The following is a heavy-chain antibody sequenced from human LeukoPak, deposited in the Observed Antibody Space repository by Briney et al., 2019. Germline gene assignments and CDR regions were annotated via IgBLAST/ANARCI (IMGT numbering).Heavy chain of an antibody. J-gene: IGHJ4*02. CDR1: GYTFTGYY. Sequence: EASVKVSCKASGYTFTGYYMHWVRQAPGQGLEWMGWISAKKGNTDYAQKLQGRVTMTTDTSTSTAYMELRSLRSDDTAVYYCARDMYSSGRVPFDYWGQGTLVTVSS. CDR2: ISAKKGNT. D-gene: IGHD6-19*01. CDR3: ARDMYSSGRVPFDY. V-gene: IGHV1-18*04.